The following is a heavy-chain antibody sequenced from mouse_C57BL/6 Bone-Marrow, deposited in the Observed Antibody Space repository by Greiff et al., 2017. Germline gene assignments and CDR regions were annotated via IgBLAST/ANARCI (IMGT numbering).Heavy chain of an antibody. CDR3: ARGGWYYFDY. CDR2: IYPGSGNT. J-gene: IGHJ2*01. Sequence: QVQLQESGAELVRPGASVKLSCKASGYTFTDYYINWVKQRPGQGLEWIARIYPGSGNTYYNEKFKGKATLTAEKSSSTAYMQLSSLTSEDSDVYFCARGGWYYFDYWGQGTTLTVSS. D-gene: IGHD1-1*02. CDR1: GYTFTDYY. V-gene: IGHV1-76*01.